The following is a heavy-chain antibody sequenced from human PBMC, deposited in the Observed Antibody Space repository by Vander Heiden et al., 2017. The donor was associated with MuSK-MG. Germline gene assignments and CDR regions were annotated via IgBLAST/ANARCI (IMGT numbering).Heavy chain of an antibody. CDR3: ATVDFEWLRPRTYYFDY. CDR1: GYTRTELS. Sequence: QVQLVQSRAAVKKPGASVKVSCKVSGYTRTELSMHWVRQAPGKGLEWMGGFEPEDGETIYAQKFQGRVTMTEDTSTDTAYMELSSLRSEDTAVYYCATVDFEWLRPRTYYFDYWGQGTLVTVSS. J-gene: IGHJ4*02. V-gene: IGHV1-24*01. CDR2: FEPEDGET. D-gene: IGHD5-12*01.